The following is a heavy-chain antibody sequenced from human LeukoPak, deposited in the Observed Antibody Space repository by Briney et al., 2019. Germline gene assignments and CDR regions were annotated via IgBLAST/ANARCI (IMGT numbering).Heavy chain of an antibody. Sequence: PSETLSLTCTVSGGSINSYYWSWIRQPPGKGLEWIGYIYYSASTNYNPSLKSRVTISVDTSNNKFSLKLTSLTAADTAVYYCVRHLSAGRPAFDIWGQGTMVTVSS. D-gene: IGHD2-15*01. CDR2: IYYSAST. CDR1: GGSINSYY. J-gene: IGHJ3*02. V-gene: IGHV4-59*08. CDR3: VRHLSAGRPAFDI.